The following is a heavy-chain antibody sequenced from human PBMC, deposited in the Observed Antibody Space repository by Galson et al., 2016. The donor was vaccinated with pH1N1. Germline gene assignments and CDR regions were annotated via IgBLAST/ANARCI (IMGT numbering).Heavy chain of an antibody. CDR3: ATLGGDIVVVPDATDYYYGLDV. J-gene: IGHJ6*02. V-gene: IGHV3-30*02. CDR1: GFTFSNYG. Sequence: SLRLSCAASGFTFSNYGMHWVRQAPDKGLEWVAFLRYDATSKIYADSVQGRFIISRDNSQHTLYLQMNSLRVEDTAVYYCATLGGDIVVVPDATDYYYGLDVWGQGTTVSVSS. D-gene: IGHD2-2*01. CDR2: LRYDATSK.